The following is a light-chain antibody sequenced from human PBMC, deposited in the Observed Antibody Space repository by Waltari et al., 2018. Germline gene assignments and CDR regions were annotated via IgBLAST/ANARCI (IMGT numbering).Light chain of an antibody. V-gene: IGLV2-14*03. CDR3: SSYTSSSTVV. J-gene: IGLJ2*01. CDR1: SSDVGGSNY. CDR2: DVS. Sequence: QSALTQPASVSGSPGPSIPISCTGPSSDVGGSNYVSWYQQHPGKAPKLMIYDVSNRPSGVSNRFSGSKSGNTASLTISGLQAEDEADYYCSSYTSSSTVVFGGGTKLTVL.